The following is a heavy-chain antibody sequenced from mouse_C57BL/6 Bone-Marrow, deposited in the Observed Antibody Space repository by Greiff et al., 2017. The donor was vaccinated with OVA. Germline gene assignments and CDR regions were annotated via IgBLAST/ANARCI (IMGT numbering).Heavy chain of an antibody. CDR3: ARVLFAY. CDR2: ISRGSSTI. CDR1: GFTFSDYG. J-gene: IGHJ3*01. Sequence: EVQLVESGGGLVKPGGSLKLSCAASGFTFSDYGMHWVRQAPEKGLEWVAYISRGSSTIYYADTVKGRFTISRDNAKNTLFLQMTSLRSEDTAMYYCARVLFAYWGQGTLVTVSA. V-gene: IGHV5-17*01.